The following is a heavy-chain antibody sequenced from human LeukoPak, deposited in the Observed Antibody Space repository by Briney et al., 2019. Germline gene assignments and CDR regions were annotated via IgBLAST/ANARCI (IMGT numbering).Heavy chain of an antibody. Sequence: GGSLRLSCAASGFTFSSYWMSWVRQAPGKGLEWVANIKQDGSEKYYVDSVKGRFTISRDNAKNSLYLQMNSLRAEDTAVYYCARADYYGSGSRWYNWFDPWGQGTLVTVSS. CDR1: GFTFSSYW. J-gene: IGHJ5*02. CDR2: IKQDGSEK. D-gene: IGHD3-10*01. V-gene: IGHV3-7*01. CDR3: ARADYYGSGSRWYNWFDP.